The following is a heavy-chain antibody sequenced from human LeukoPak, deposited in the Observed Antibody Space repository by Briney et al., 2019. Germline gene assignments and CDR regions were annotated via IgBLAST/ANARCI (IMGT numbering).Heavy chain of an antibody. V-gene: IGHV4-39*07. CDR3: ARGSGRSSGSRRKNWFDP. Sequence: SETLSLTCTVSGGSISSGNYYWGWIRQPPGKGLEWIGEINHSGSTNYNPSLKSRVTISVDTSKNQFSLKLSSVTAADTAVYYCARGSGRSSGSRRKNWFDPWGQGTLVTVSS. D-gene: IGHD6-19*01. CDR2: INHSGST. J-gene: IGHJ5*02. CDR1: GGSISSGNYY.